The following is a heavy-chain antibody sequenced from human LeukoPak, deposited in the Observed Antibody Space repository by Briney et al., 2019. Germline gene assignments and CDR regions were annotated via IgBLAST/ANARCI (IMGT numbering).Heavy chain of an antibody. Sequence: RASVKVSCKASGYTFTTYGISWVRQAPGQGLEWMGWISAYNGNTNYAQKLQGRVTMTTDTSTSTAYMELRSLGSDDTAVYYCARDNPYGLWFGELSPFDYWGQGALVTVSS. CDR3: ARDNPYGLWFGELSPFDY. CDR2: ISAYNGNT. V-gene: IGHV1-18*01. CDR1: GYTFTTYG. J-gene: IGHJ4*02. D-gene: IGHD3-10*01.